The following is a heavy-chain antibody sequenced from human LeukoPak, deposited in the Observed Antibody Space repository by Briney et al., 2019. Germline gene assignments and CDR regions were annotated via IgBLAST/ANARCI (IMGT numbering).Heavy chain of an antibody. CDR1: GFTFSNYA. D-gene: IGHD6-13*01. CDR2: SSGSGGST. Sequence: GGSLRLSCAASGFTFSNYAMNWVRQAPGKGLEWVSASSGSGGSTYYADSVKGRFTISRDNSKNTLYLQMNSLRAKDTAVYYCAKVSGIAAAGTFHYWGQGTLVTVSS. V-gene: IGHV3-23*01. CDR3: AKVSGIAAAGTFHY. J-gene: IGHJ4*02.